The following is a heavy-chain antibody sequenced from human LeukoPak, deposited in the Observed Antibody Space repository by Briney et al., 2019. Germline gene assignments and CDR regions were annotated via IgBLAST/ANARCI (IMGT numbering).Heavy chain of an antibody. D-gene: IGHD1-7*01. CDR2: IYTSGST. Sequence: SETLSLTCAVYGGSFSGYYWSWIRQPAGKGLEWIGRIYTSGSTNYNPSLKSRVTISVDTSKNQFSLKLSSVTAADTAVYYCAREVTGTKSDYWGQGTLVTVSS. J-gene: IGHJ4*02. V-gene: IGHV4-4*07. CDR1: GGSFSGYY. CDR3: AREVTGTKSDY.